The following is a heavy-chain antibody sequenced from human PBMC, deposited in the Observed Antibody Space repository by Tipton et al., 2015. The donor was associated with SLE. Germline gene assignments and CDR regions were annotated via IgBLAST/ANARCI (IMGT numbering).Heavy chain of an antibody. CDR2: IHHRGST. J-gene: IGHJ4*02. D-gene: IGHD3-22*01. CDR1: GGSFSAYF. CDR3: AGSPDSGGYPIFDF. V-gene: IGHV4-34*01. Sequence: LRLSCAVYGGSFSAYFWSWIRQPPGKGLEWIGEIHHRGSTNYNPSLKSRVTISMDMSKNQFSLKLSSVTAADTSVYYCAGSPDSGGYPIFDFWGQGILVTVSS.